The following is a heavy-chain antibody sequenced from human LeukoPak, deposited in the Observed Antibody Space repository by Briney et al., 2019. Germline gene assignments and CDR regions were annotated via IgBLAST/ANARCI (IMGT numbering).Heavy chain of an antibody. CDR2: IRNSGSAI. CDR3: MRADS. V-gene: IGHV3-48*03. J-gene: IGHJ4*02. Sequence: GGSLRLSCVASGFNFNTCDMNWVRQAPGKGLEWIAFIRNSGSAIYYADSVKARFTISRNNAKNSLYLQMNSLRGDDTAVYYCMRADSWGRGTLVTVSS. CDR1: GFNFNTCD.